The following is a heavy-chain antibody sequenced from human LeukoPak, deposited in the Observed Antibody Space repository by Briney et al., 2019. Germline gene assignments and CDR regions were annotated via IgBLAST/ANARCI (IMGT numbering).Heavy chain of an antibody. CDR3: AKSSGYGDYGCYYYYMDV. J-gene: IGHJ6*03. D-gene: IGHD4-17*01. Sequence: GGTLRLSCEASGFTFNSYGMSWVRQAPGKGLEWVSAISGSGYTAYYADSVKGRFTISRDNSENTLYLQMNSLRAEDTAVYYCAKSSGYGDYGCYYYYMDVWGKGTTVTISS. CDR1: GFTFNSYG. V-gene: IGHV3-23*01. CDR2: ISGSGYTA.